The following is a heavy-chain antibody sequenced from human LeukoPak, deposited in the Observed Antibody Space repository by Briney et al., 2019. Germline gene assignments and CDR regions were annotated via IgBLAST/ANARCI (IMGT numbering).Heavy chain of an antibody. V-gene: IGHV1-24*01. J-gene: IGHJ6*04. CDR2: FDPEDGET. Sequence: ASVKVSCKVSGYTLTELSMHWVRQAPGKGLEWMGGFDPEDGETIYAQKFQGRVTMTEDTSTDTAYMELSSLRSEDTAVYYCATDLHGSGSPSRAYYYYGMDVWGKGTRSPSPQ. D-gene: IGHD3-10*01. CDR1: GYTLTELS. CDR3: ATDLHGSGSPSRAYYYYGMDV.